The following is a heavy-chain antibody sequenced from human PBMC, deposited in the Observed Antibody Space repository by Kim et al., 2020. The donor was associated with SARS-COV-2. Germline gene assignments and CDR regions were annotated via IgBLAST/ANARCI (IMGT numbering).Heavy chain of an antibody. D-gene: IGHD6-6*01. CDR3: ARDDATRSVDN. V-gene: IGHV3-7*03. CDR2: INQDGGET. Sequence: GGSLRLSCAASGFTFSNYWMSWVRQGSGKGLEWVANINQDGGETYYVDSVKGRFTTSRDNGKNSLYLQMNNLGAEDTAVYYCARDDATRSVDNWGQGTLVTVSS. CDR1: GFTFSNYW. J-gene: IGHJ4*02.